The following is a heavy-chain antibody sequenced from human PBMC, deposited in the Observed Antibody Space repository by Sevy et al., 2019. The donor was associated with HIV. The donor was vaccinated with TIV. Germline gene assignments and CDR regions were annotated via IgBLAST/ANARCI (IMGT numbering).Heavy chain of an antibody. Sequence: GGSLRLSCVASGLIFSSHWMTWVRQAPGKGLEWAATIKQDASEKYYVDSVKGRFTISRDNAKNSVYLQMSSLRVEDTAMYFCASDYFWGQGTLVTVSS. CDR2: IKQDASEK. CDR1: GLIFSSHW. J-gene: IGHJ4*02. V-gene: IGHV3-7*01. CDR3: ASDYF.